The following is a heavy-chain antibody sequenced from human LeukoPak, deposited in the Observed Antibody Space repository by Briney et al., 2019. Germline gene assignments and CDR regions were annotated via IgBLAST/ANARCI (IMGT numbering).Heavy chain of an antibody. V-gene: IGHV3-23*01. CDR3: AKDSRAGSAAAGGFDY. J-gene: IGHJ4*02. D-gene: IGHD6-13*01. Sequence: GGSLRLSCAASGFTFSSYSMNWVRQAPGKGLEWVSAISGSGGSTYYADSVKGRFTISRDNSKDTLYLQMNSLRAEDTAVYYCAKDSRAGSAAAGGFDYWGQGTLVTVSS. CDR1: GFTFSSYS. CDR2: ISGSGGST.